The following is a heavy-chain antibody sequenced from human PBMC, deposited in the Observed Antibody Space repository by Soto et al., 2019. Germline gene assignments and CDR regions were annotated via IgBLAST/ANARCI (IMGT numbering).Heavy chain of an antibody. V-gene: IGHV4-59*01. CDR1: GDSLTRNY. Sequence: QVQLQESGPGLVKPSETLSLTCTVSGDSLTRNYWSWIRQSPGQGLEWLAFIHNGRTTNYNPSLVGRVSISVDTSKSQLSLNLTSVTAADTAVYYCARTLSGGFDYWGQGTLVTVSS. CDR2: IHNGRTT. CDR3: ARTLSGGFDY. J-gene: IGHJ4*02.